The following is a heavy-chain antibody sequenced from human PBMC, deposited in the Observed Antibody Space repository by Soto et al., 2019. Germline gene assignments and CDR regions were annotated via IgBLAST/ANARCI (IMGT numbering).Heavy chain of an antibody. CDR1: GYTFTSYG. CDR2: ISAYNGNT. CDR3: ARDGYSSSPNPSTDY. J-gene: IGHJ4*02. Sequence: GASVKVSCKASGYTFTSYGISWVRQAPGQGLEWMGWISAYNGNTNYAQKLQGRVTMTTDTSTSTAYMELRSLRSDDTAVYYCARDGYSSSPNPSTDYWGQGTLVTVSS. D-gene: IGHD6-13*01. V-gene: IGHV1-18*01.